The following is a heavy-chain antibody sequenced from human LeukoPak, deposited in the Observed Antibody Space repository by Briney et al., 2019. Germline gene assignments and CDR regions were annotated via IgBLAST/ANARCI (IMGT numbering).Heavy chain of an antibody. D-gene: IGHD3-22*01. CDR3: ASVDSSGYYYSNGPFDY. V-gene: IGHV4-38-2*01. CDR1: GYSISSGYY. Sequence: SETLSLTCAVSGYSISSGYYWGWIRQPPGKGLEWIGSIYHSGSTYYNPSLKSRVTISVDTSKNQFSLKLSSVTAADTVVYYCASVDSSGYYYSNGPFDYWGQGTLVTVSS. CDR2: IYHSGST. J-gene: IGHJ4*02.